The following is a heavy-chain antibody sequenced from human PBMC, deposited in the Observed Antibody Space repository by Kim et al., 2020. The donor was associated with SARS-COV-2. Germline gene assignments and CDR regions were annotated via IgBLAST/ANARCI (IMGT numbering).Heavy chain of an antibody. D-gene: IGHD6-13*01. J-gene: IGHJ4*02. CDR3: ARNEAGAYYFDY. V-gene: IGHV4-28*01. Sequence: DYNQALNSRVTMSLDTSKQQVSLRLTSVTAADTALYYCARNEAGAYYFDYWGQGTLVTVSS.